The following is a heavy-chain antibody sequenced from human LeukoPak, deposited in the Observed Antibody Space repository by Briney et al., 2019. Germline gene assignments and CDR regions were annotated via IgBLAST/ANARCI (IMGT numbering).Heavy chain of an antibody. CDR2: INQDGSEK. V-gene: IGHV3-7*01. D-gene: IGHD4-17*01. CDR3: ARDYYGDFRISDYFDY. Sequence: GGSLRLSCAASGFTFSRYWMSWVRQAPGKGLEWVANINQDGSEKYYVVSVKGRFTISRDNAKNSLFLQVNSLRAEDTAVYYCARDYYGDFRISDYFDYWGQGTLVTVSS. J-gene: IGHJ4*02. CDR1: GFTFSRYW.